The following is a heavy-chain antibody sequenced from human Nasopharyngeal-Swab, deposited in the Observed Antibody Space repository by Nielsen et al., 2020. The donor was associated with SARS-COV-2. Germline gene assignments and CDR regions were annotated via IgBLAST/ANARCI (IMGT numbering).Heavy chain of an antibody. J-gene: IGHJ6*02. V-gene: IGHV4-59*01. Sequence: ESLKISCTVSGDSISSYYWSWIRQPPGKGLEWIGYIYYSGSTNYNPSLKSRVTISVDTSKNQFSLKLSSVTAADTAVYYCARVAYYGSGSYYYYYYGMDVWGQGTTVTVSS. CDR2: IYYSGST. CDR1: GDSISSYY. D-gene: IGHD3-10*01. CDR3: ARVAYYGSGSYYYYYYGMDV.